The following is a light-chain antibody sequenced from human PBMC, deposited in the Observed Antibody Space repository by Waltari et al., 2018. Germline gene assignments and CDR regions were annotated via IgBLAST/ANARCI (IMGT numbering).Light chain of an antibody. Sequence: DIVMTQSPLSLPVTPGEPASIPCRSSQSLLHNNGYNYLHWYLQKPGQSPQLLIYLGSNRASGVPDRFSGSGSGTDFTLRITRVEAEDVGVYFCMQALETPLYTFGQGTKLEIK. CDR3: MQALETPLYT. CDR1: QSLLHNNGYNY. CDR2: LGS. J-gene: IGKJ2*01. V-gene: IGKV2-28*01.